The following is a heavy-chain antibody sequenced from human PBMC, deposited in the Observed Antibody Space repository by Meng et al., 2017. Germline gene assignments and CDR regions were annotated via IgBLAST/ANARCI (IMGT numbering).Heavy chain of an antibody. D-gene: IGHD4-17*01. CDR3: ARDRSRLSTVTLLFDP. V-gene: IGHV1-3*01. CDR2: INAGNGNT. J-gene: IGHJ5*02. Sequence: HAQLVRSGGEGKKRGASVKVSCKASGYPFTSYAMHWVRQAPGQRLEWMGWINAGNGNTKYSQKFQGRVTITRDTSASTAYMELSSLRSEDTAVYYCARDRSRLSTVTLLFDPWGQGTLVTVSS. CDR1: GYPFTSYA.